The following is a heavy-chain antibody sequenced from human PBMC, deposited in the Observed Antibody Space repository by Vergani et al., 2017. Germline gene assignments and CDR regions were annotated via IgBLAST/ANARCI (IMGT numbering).Heavy chain of an antibody. CDR1: GFSFRNAW. CDR2: IKSTFDRGTT. V-gene: IGHV3-15*07. D-gene: IGHD2-21*01. J-gene: IGHJ6*02. Sequence: EVQLVESGGGIVKPGGSLRLSCVASGFSFRNAWMNWVRRTPGKGLELVGRIKSTFDRGTTDYAAAVNGRFTISRDDSKNTLFLQMNGLKTEDIGVYYCTTDXRYCGDGSCYWLRDHHYYGMEVWGQGTTVTVSS. CDR3: TTDXRYCGDGSCYWLRDHHYYGMEV.